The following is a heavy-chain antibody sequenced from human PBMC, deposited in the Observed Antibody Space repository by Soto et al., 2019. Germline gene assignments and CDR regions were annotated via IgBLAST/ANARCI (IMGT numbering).Heavy chain of an antibody. CDR3: ARHEGYSGYDPLDY. V-gene: IGHV2-26*01. CDR1: GFSLSNARMG. Sequence: QVTLKESGPVLVKPTETLTLTCTASGFSLSNARMGVSWIRQPPGKALEWLAHIFSDDEKSYSTSLKSRLTISKHTSKSQVVLTMTNMDPVDTATYYCARHEGYSGYDPLDYWGQGTLVTVSS. D-gene: IGHD5-12*01. CDR2: IFSDDEK. J-gene: IGHJ4*02.